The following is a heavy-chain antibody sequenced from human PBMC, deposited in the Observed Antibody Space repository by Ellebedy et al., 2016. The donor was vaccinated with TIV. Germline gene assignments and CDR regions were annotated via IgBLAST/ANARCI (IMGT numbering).Heavy chain of an antibody. V-gene: IGHV1-46*01. CDR3: ARGDKYYYESSGYYYTY. CDR1: GYTFTSYF. CDR2: INPSGGDI. D-gene: IGHD3-22*01. Sequence: ASVKVSCKASGYTFTSYFMYWVRQAPGQGLEWMGIINPSGGDINYAQRFQGRVTMTRDTSTSTVYMELSSLRSEDTAVYYCARGDKYYYESSGYYYTYWGQGTLVAVSS. J-gene: IGHJ4*02.